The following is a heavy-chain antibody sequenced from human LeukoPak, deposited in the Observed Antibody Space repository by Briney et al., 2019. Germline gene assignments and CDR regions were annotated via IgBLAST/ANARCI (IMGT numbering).Heavy chain of an antibody. CDR2: IYYSGST. V-gene: IGHV4-59*08. Sequence: SETLSLTCTVSGGSISSYYWSWIRQPPGKGLEWIGYIYYSGSTNYNPSLKSRVTISVDTSKNQFSLKLSSVAAADTAVYYCARVKGVPYDSSGYSYYFDYWGQGTLVTVSS. CDR3: ARVKGVPYDSSGYSYYFDY. D-gene: IGHD3-22*01. CDR1: GGSISSYY. J-gene: IGHJ4*02.